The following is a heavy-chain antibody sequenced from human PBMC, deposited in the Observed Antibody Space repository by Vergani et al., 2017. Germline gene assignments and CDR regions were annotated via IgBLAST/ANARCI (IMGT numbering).Heavy chain of an antibody. J-gene: IGHJ6*02. CDR2: VIPIFGTA. D-gene: IGHD4-17*01. V-gene: IGHV1-69*06. CDR1: GGTFSSYA. CDR3: AKDGGLGTVPSEGWYYYYGMDV. Sequence: QVQLVQSGAEVKKPGSSVKVSCKASGGTFSSYAISWVRQAPGQGLEWMGGVIPIFGTANYAQKFQGRVTITADKSTSTAYMELSSLRSEDTAVYYCAKDGGLGTVPSEGWYYYYGMDVWGQGTTVTVSS.